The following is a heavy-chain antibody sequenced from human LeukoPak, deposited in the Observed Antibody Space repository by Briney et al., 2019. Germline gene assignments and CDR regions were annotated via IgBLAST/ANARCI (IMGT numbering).Heavy chain of an antibody. CDR3: ARDFTMNYYFDY. D-gene: IGHD3-22*01. Sequence: SETLSLTCTVSGGSISSYYWSWIRQPPGKGLEWIGYISYSGTTNYNPSLKSRVTISIDTSKNQFSLKLSSVTAADTAVYYCARDFTMNYYFDYWGQGTLVTVSS. CDR2: ISYSGTT. J-gene: IGHJ4*02. CDR1: GGSISSYY. V-gene: IGHV4-59*01.